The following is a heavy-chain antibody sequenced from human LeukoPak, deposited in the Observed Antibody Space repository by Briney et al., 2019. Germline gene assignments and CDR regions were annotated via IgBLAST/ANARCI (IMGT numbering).Heavy chain of an antibody. D-gene: IGHD3-3*02. CDR1: GFTFSGYW. CDR2: INSDESST. Sequence: GGSLRLSCAASGFTFSGYWMHWVRQAPGKGLVWVSHINSDESSTSYADSVKGRFTISRDDAKNTLYLGMNSLRAEDTAVYYCARGSSGGTFGYWGQGILVTVSS. V-gene: IGHV3-74*01. CDR3: ARGSSGGTFGY. J-gene: IGHJ4*02.